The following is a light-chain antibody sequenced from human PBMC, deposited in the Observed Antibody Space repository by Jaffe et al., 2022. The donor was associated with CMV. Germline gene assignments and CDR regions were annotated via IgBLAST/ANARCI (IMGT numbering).Light chain of an antibody. J-gene: IGKJ1*01. V-gene: IGKV1-5*03. CDR3: QYFSGSSPWM. Sequence: DIQMTQSPSTLSVSVGDRVTITCRASQNIGSGLAWYQQKPGIAPKLLIYKASTLENGVPSRFSGSGSGTEFTLSISSMQPDDFATYYCQYFSGSSPWMFGPGTKVE. CDR2: KAS. CDR1: QNIGSG.